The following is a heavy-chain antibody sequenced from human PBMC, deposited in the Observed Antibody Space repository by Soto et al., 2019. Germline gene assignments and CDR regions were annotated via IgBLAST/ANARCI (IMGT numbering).Heavy chain of an antibody. J-gene: IGHJ6*02. CDR1: GYTFTGYY. V-gene: IGHV1-2*02. Sequence: ASVKVSCKASGYTFTGYYMHWVRQAPGQGLEWMGWINPNSGGTNYAQKFQGRVTMTRDTSISTAYMELSRLRPDDTAVYYCARSAGTTWGGYYGMDVWGQGTTVTVSS. CDR2: INPNSGGT. CDR3: ARSAGTTWGGYYGMDV. D-gene: IGHD1-7*01.